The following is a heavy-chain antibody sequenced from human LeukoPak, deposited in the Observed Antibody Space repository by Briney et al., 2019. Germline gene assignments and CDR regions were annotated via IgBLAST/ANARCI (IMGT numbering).Heavy chain of an antibody. CDR3: VRGSKIRGVIPEGEFDY. J-gene: IGHJ4*02. D-gene: IGHD3-10*01. V-gene: IGHV3-30*04. CDR2: ISYDGKKT. CDR1: GFTFSHFA. Sequence: PGRSLRLSCEASGFTFSHFAMHWVRQAPGEGLEWVAVISYDGKKTYYADSVKGRFTLSRDDSQNTVYLQMNSLRDDDTALYYCVRGSKIRGVIPEGEFDYWGQGTLVTVSS.